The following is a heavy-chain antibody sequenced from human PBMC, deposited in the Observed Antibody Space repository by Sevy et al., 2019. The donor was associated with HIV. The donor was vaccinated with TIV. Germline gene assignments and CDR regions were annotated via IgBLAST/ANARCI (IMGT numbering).Heavy chain of an antibody. J-gene: IGHJ6*03. Sequence: SETLSLTCNVSGGSISGYYWSWIRQPPGKGLQWIGFIYYSGSTNYNPSLKSRVTISVDTPKNQFSLKLSSVTAADTAVYYCARLILGEGSYHYYMDVWGKGTTVTVSS. V-gene: IGHV4-59*12. CDR2: IYYSGST. CDR3: ARLILGEGSYHYYMDV. CDR1: GGSISGYY. D-gene: IGHD3-16*01.